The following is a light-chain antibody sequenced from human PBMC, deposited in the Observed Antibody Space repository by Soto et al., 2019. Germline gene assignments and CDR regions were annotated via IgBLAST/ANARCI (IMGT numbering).Light chain of an antibody. J-gene: IGKJ1*01. CDR2: GAS. CDR3: QRYVTSPWA. Sequence: EIVMTQSPGTLSLSPGERATLSCRASQSVSTSFLAWYQQKPGQAPRLLIYGASNSATGIPDRFSGSGSGTDFTLTISRLEPEDFAVYYCQRYVTSPWAFGQGTKVAIE. V-gene: IGKV3-20*01. CDR1: QSVSTSF.